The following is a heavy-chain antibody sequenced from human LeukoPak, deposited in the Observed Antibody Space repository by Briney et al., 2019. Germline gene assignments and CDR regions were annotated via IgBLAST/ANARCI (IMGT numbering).Heavy chain of an antibody. Sequence: SEPLSLTCTVSGGSISSYYWSWIRQPPGKGLEWIGHIYYSGSTNYNPSLKSRVTISVDTSKNQFSLKLSSVTAADTAVYYCAREAPSSSWYGAFDIWGQGTMVTVSS. CDR3: AREAPSSSWYGAFDI. J-gene: IGHJ3*02. D-gene: IGHD6-13*01. V-gene: IGHV4-59*01. CDR1: GGSISSYY. CDR2: IYYSGST.